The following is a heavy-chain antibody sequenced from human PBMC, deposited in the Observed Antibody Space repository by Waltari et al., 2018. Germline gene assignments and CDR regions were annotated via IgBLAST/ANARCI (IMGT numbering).Heavy chain of an antibody. J-gene: IGHJ4*02. V-gene: IGHV4-39*07. CDR3: ARGLRGGSGSYYSLDY. Sequence: QLQLQESGPGLVKPSETLSLTCTVSGGSISRSSYYLGWIRPPPGKGLEWIGSIHSSGSNYYNPSLKSRVTISVDTSKSHFSLKLSSVTAADTAVYYCARGLRGGSGSYYSLDYWGQGTLVIVSS. D-gene: IGHD3-10*01. CDR2: IHSSGSN. CDR1: GGSISRSSYY.